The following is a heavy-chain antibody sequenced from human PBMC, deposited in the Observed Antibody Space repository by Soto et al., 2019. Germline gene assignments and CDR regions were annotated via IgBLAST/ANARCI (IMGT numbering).Heavy chain of an antibody. CDR1: GFTFSSYE. CDR3: ASHPSPAGYCSSTSCYRYYYYGMDV. J-gene: IGHJ6*02. V-gene: IGHV3-48*03. CDR2: ISSSGSTI. Sequence: GSLRLSCAASGFTFSSYEMNWVRQAPGKGLEWVSYISSSGSTIYYADSVKGRFTISRDNAKNSLDLQVNSLRAEDTAVYYCASHPSPAGYCSSTSCYRYYYYGMDVWGQGTTVTVSS. D-gene: IGHD2-2*01.